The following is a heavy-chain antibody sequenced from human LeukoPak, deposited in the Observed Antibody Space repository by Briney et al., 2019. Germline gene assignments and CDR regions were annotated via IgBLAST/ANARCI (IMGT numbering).Heavy chain of an antibody. CDR3: ASTYYYDSSGLEKYYFDY. J-gene: IGHJ4*02. D-gene: IGHD3-22*01. CDR2: IIPIFGTA. V-gene: IGHV1-69*13. Sequence: GASVKVSCKASGGTFSSYAISWMRQAPGQGLEWMGGIIPIFGTANYAQKFQGRVTITADESTSTAYMELSSLRSEDTAVYYCASTYYYDSSGLEKYYFDYWGQGTLVTVSS. CDR1: GGTFSSYA.